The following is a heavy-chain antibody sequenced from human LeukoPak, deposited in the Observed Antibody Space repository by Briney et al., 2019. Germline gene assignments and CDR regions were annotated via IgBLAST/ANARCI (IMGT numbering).Heavy chain of an antibody. J-gene: IGHJ4*02. V-gene: IGHV4-30-2*01. Sequence: SETLSLTCTVSGGSISSGGYYWSWIRQPPGKGLEWIGYIYHSGNTYYNPSLKSRVTISVDKSKNQFSLKLSSVTAADTAVYYCARTSFTHPYSSSWLDYFDYWGQGTLVTVSS. D-gene: IGHD6-13*01. CDR1: GGSISSGGYY. CDR3: ARTSFTHPYSSSWLDYFDY. CDR2: IYHSGNT.